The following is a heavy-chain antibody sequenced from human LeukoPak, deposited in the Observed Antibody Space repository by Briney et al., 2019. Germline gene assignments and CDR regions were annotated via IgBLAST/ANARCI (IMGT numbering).Heavy chain of an antibody. CDR3: AQRGGDQLLSFYYYMDV. CDR2: ISGSGGST. CDR1: GFTFSSYG. D-gene: IGHD2-2*01. V-gene: IGHV3-23*01. J-gene: IGHJ6*03. Sequence: GGTLRLSCAASGFTFSSYGMSWVRQAPGKGLEWVSAISGSGGSTYYADSVKGRFTISRDNSKNTLYLQMDSLRAEDTAVYYCAQRGGDQLLSFYYYMDVWGKGTTVTISS.